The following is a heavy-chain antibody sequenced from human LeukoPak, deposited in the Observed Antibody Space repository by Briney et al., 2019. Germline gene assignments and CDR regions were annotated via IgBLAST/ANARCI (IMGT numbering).Heavy chain of an antibody. CDR2: IYYSGST. CDR1: GGSISSSSYY. Sequence: SETLSLTCTVSGGSISSSSYYWAWIRQPPGKGLEWIGTIYYSGSTYYNASLKSRVTISVDTSKNQFSLKLKSVTAADTAVYYCARKEGGQLANTRRWFDPWGQGTLVTVSS. D-gene: IGHD6-13*01. J-gene: IGHJ5*02. CDR3: ARKEGGQLANTRRWFDP. V-gene: IGHV4-39*01.